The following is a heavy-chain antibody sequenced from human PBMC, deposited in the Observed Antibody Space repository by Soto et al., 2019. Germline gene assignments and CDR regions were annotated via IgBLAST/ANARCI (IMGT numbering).Heavy chain of an antibody. CDR3: ARGGVNNMLRGVPHNWYDP. CDR1: GYTFTNYG. CDR2: ISAYNGNT. Sequence: ASVKVSCKASGYTFTNYGISWVRQAPGQGLEWMGWISAYNGNTNYAQKLQGRVTMTTDTSTSTAYMELRSLRSDDTAVYYCARGGVNNMLRGVPHNWYDPWGQGTLVTVSS. V-gene: IGHV1-18*01. J-gene: IGHJ5*02. D-gene: IGHD3-10*01.